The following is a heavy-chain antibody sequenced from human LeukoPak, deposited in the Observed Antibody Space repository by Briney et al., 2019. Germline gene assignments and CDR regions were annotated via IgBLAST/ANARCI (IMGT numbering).Heavy chain of an antibody. J-gene: IGHJ4*02. CDR2: VYYSGST. Sequence: SETLSLTCTVSGGSMSPYHWGWIRQPPGKGLEWIGYVYYSGSTEYNPSLKSRVTMSVDTSRIQFSLKLNSMTAADTAVYYCARGRDFWSGYSFDYWGQGALVTVSS. CDR1: GGSMSPYH. D-gene: IGHD3-3*01. V-gene: IGHV4-59*01. CDR3: ARGRDFWSGYSFDY.